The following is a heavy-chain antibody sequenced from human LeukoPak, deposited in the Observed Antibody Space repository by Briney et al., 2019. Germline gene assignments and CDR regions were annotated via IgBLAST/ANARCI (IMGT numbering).Heavy chain of an antibody. D-gene: IGHD2-21*02. J-gene: IGHJ6*02. CDR3: AREEGESAYCGGDCYNYYYYGMDV. V-gene: IGHV3-21*01. CDR2: ISSSSSYI. Sequence: GGSLRLSCAASGFTVSNNYMSWVRQAPGKGLEWVSSISSSSSYIYYADSVKGRFTISRDNAKNSLYLQMNSLRAEDTAVYYCAREEGESAYCGGDCYNYYYYGMDVWGQGTTVTVSS. CDR1: GFTVSNNY.